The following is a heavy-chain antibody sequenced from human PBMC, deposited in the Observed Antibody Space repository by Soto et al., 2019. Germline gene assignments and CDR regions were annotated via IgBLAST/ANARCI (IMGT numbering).Heavy chain of an antibody. CDR1: GLTFSSYA. CDR2: ISGSGGST. V-gene: IGHV3-23*01. Sequence: EVQLLESGGGLVQPGGSLRLSCAASGLTFSSYAMNWVRQAPGKGLEWGSGISGSGGSTYYADSVKGRFTISRDNSKSTLYLQMNSLRAEDTAVYYCAKGGGCSGGSCHLNWFDPWGQGTLVTVSS. D-gene: IGHD2-15*01. CDR3: AKGGGCSGGSCHLNWFDP. J-gene: IGHJ5*02.